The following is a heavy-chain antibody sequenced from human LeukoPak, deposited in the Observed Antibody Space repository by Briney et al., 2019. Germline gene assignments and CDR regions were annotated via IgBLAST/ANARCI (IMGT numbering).Heavy chain of an antibody. CDR1: GFTFSSYS. V-gene: IGHV3-48*01. CDR2: ISSSSSTI. Sequence: GGSLRLSCAASGFTFSSYSMNWVRQAPGKGLEWVSYISSSSSTIYYADSVKGRFTISRDNAKNSLYLQMNSLRAEDTAVYYCARETRLNYDFWSGYKEGYYYYMDVWGKGTTVTVSS. J-gene: IGHJ6*03. D-gene: IGHD3-3*01. CDR3: ARETRLNYDFWSGYKEGYYYYMDV.